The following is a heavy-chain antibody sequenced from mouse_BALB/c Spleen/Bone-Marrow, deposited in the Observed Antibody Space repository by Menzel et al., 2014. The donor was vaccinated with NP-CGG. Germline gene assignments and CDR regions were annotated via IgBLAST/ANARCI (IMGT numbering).Heavy chain of an antibody. Sequence: VQLQQSGPGLVKPSQSLSLTCTVTGYSITSDYVWNWIRQFPGNKLEWMGYISYSGSISYNPSLKSRISITRDTSKNQVFLQLNSVTTEDTATYYCASSADWYFDVWGAATTVTVSS. J-gene: IGHJ1*01. V-gene: IGHV3-2*02. CDR3: ASSADWYFDV. CDR1: GYSITSDYV. CDR2: ISYSGSI. D-gene: IGHD3-1*01.